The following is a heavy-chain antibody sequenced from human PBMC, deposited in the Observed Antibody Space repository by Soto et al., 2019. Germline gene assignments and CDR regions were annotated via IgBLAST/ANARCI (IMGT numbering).Heavy chain of an antibody. Sequence: ASVKVSCKVSGYTLTELSMHWERQAPGKGLEWMGGFDPEDGETIYAQKFQGRVTMTEDTSTDTAYMELSSLRSEDTAVYYCATAFLGVTMIVVASEPHAFDIWGQGTMVTVSS. J-gene: IGHJ3*02. V-gene: IGHV1-24*01. CDR1: GYTLTELS. D-gene: IGHD3-22*01. CDR3: ATAFLGVTMIVVASEPHAFDI. CDR2: FDPEDGET.